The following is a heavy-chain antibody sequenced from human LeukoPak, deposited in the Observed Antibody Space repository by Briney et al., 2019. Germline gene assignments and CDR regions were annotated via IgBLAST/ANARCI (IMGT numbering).Heavy chain of an antibody. J-gene: IGHJ4*02. D-gene: IGHD2-2*01. CDR3: AGSYCSSTSCYALFDY. CDR1: GGTFSRYA. Sequence: ASVKVSCKASGGTFSRYAISWERQAPGQGLEWMGGIIPIFGTANYAQKFQGRVTITADKSTSTAYMELSSLRSEDTAVYYCAGSYCSSTSCYALFDYWGQGTLVTVSS. CDR2: IIPIFGTA. V-gene: IGHV1-69*06.